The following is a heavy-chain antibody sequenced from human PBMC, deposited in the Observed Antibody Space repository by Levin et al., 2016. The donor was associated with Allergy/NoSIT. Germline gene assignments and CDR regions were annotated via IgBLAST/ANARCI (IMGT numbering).Heavy chain of an antibody. V-gene: IGHV3-74*01. J-gene: IGHJ4*02. CDR2: INSDGSST. Sequence: GESLKISCAASGFTFSSYWMHWVRQAPGKGLVWVSRINSDGSSTSYADSVKGRFTISRDNAKNTLYLQMNSLRAEDTAVYYCARGPGGSYLWEEFDYWGQGTLVTVSS. CDR3: ARGPGGSYLWEEFDY. CDR1: GFTFSSYW. D-gene: IGHD1-26*01.